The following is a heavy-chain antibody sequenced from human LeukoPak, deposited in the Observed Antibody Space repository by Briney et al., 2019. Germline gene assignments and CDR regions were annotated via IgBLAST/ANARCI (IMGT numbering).Heavy chain of an antibody. CDR1: GFTFSSYA. CDR3: ANRGGNPKGSFDY. J-gene: IGHJ4*02. D-gene: IGHD4-23*01. CDR2: ISGSGGST. Sequence: PGGSLRLSCAASGFTFSSYAMSWVRQAPGKGLEWVSAISGSGGSTDYADSVKGRFTISRDNSKNTLFLQMNSLRAEDTAVYYCANRGGNPKGSFDYWGQGTLVTVSS. V-gene: IGHV3-23*01.